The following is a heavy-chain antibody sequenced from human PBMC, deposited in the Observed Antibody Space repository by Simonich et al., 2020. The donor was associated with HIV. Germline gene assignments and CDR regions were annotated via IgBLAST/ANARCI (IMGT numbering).Heavy chain of an antibody. CDR3: ARHDSSGFDY. J-gene: IGHJ4*02. D-gene: IGHD3-22*01. CDR2: INHSGST. Sequence: QVQLQQWGAGLLKPSETLSLTCAVYGGSFSGYYWSWIRQPPGKGLGWIGEINHSGSTNYNPSLKSRVTISVDTSKNQFSLKLSSVTAADTAVYYCARHDSSGFDYWGQGTLVTVSS. V-gene: IGHV4-34*01. CDR1: GGSFSGYY.